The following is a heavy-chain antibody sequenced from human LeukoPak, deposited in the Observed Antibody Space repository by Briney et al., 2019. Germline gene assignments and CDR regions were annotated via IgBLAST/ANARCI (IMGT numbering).Heavy chain of an antibody. J-gene: IGHJ3*02. V-gene: IGHV3-23*01. CDR1: GFTFSSYA. D-gene: IGHD3-22*01. Sequence: GGSLRLSCAASGFTFSSYAMSWVRQAPRRGLEWVSAISGSGGSTYYADSVKGRFTISRDNSKNTLYLQMNSLRVEDTAVYYCARGGDSNGSIRSAFDIWGQGTMVTVSS. CDR2: ISGSGGST. CDR3: ARGGDSNGSIRSAFDI.